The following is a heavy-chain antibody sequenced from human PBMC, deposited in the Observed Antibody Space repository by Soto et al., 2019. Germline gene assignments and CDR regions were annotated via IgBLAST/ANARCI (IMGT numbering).Heavy chain of an antibody. CDR1: GGTFSSYA. D-gene: IGHD2-15*01. V-gene: IGHV1-69*13. CDR2: IIPIFGTA. J-gene: IGHJ5*02. Sequence: GASVKVSCKASGGTFSSYAISWVRQAPGQGLEWMGGIIPIFGTANYAQKFQGRVTITADESTSTAYMELSSLRSEDTAAYYCARGGDRYCSGGSCYSSWFDPWGQGTLVTVSS. CDR3: ARGGDRYCSGGSCYSSWFDP.